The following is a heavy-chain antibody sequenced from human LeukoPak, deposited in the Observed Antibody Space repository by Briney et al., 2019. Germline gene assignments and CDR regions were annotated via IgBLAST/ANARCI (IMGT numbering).Heavy chain of an antibody. Sequence: GASLRLSCAASGFTFSSNAMSWVRQAPGKGLEWVSAISGSGGSTYYADSVKGRFTISRDNSKNTLYLQMNSLRAEDTAVYYCAKDLTMIVVVTTTSRGDYWGQGTLVTVSS. J-gene: IGHJ4*02. CDR3: AKDLTMIVVVTTTSRGDY. CDR2: ISGSGGST. D-gene: IGHD3-22*01. V-gene: IGHV3-23*01. CDR1: GFTFSSNA.